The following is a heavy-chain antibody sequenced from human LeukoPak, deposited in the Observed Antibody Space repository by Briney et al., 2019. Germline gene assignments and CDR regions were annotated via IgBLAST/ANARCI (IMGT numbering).Heavy chain of an antibody. D-gene: IGHD1-26*01. CDR1: GFTFSSYG. Sequence: GGSLRLSCAASGFTFSSYGMSWVRQAPGKGLEWVSGISGSGGRTDYADSVKGRFIISRDNAKNTLFLQMNSLRAEDTAVYYGAKGSREWELLDAFDIWGQGTMVTVSS. J-gene: IGHJ3*02. V-gene: IGHV3-23*01. CDR2: ISGSGGRT. CDR3: AKGSREWELLDAFDI.